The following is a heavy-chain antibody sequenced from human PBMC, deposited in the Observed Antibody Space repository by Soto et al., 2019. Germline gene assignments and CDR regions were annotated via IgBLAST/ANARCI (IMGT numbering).Heavy chain of an antibody. CDR3: AKVLSGVVYYYYGMDV. J-gene: IGHJ6*02. CDR1: GFTFSSYA. CDR2: ISGSGGST. V-gene: IGHV3-23*01. D-gene: IGHD3-9*01. Sequence: PGGSLRLSCAASGFTFSSYAMSWVRQAPGKGLEWVSAISGSGGSTYYADSVKGRLTISRDNSKNTLYLQMNSLRAEDTAVYYCAKVLSGVVYYYYGMDVWGQGTTVTVSS.